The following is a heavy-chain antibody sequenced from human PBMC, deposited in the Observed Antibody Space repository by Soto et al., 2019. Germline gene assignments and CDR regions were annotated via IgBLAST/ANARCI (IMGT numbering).Heavy chain of an antibody. D-gene: IGHD2-21*01. J-gene: IGHJ6*02. Sequence: GGSLRLSCAASRFTFSYYWMSWVRQATGKGLEWVANIQQDESEKYYVDSVKGRFTISRDNADNSLYLQMNSLRVEDTAVYYCAREDVVVNAIRMYYDGMDVWGQGTTVTVSS. CDR1: RFTFSYYW. CDR2: IQQDESEK. V-gene: IGHV3-7*04. CDR3: AREDVVVNAIRMYYDGMDV.